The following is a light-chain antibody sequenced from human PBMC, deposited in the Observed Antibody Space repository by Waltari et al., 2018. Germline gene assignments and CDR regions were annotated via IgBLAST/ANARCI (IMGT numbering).Light chain of an antibody. Sequence: DIVMTQSPLSLPVTPGEPASISCRSSQSLLHSNGYNYLDWYLQKPGQSPQLLIYLGCNRASGGPDRFSGSGSGTDFTLKISRVEAEDVGVYYCMQALQTPITFGQGTRREIK. CDR1: QSLLHSNGYNY. V-gene: IGKV2-28*01. J-gene: IGKJ5*01. CDR2: LGC. CDR3: MQALQTPIT.